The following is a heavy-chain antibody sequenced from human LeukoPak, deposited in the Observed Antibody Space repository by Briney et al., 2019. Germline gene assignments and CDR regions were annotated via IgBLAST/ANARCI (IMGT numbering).Heavy chain of an antibody. CDR1: GGSFSGYY. V-gene: IGHV4-34*01. CDR2: INHSGST. D-gene: IGHD3-10*01. J-gene: IGHJ6*03. CDR3: ARGLWRARWTMVQGVIELGPHYYMDV. Sequence: PSETLSLTCAVYGGSFSGYYWSWIRQPPGKGLEWIGEINHSGSTNYNPSLKSRVTISVDTSKNQFSLKLSSVTAADTAVYYYARGLWRARWTMVQGVIELGPHYYMDVWGKGTTVTVSS.